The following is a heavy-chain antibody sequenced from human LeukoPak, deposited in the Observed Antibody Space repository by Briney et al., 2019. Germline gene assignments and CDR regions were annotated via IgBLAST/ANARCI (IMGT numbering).Heavy chain of an antibody. Sequence: SETLSLTCAVYGGSFSGYYWSWIRQPPGKGLEWIGEINHSGSTNYNPSLKSRVTISVDTSKNQFSLKLSSVTAADTAVYYCARYLLNDFWSGYRFPRCFDYWGQGTLVTVSS. D-gene: IGHD3-3*01. CDR2: INHSGST. CDR1: GGSFSGYY. V-gene: IGHV4-34*01. CDR3: ARYLLNDFWSGYRFPRCFDY. J-gene: IGHJ4*02.